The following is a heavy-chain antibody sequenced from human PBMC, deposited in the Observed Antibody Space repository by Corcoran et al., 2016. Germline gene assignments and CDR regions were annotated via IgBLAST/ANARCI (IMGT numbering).Heavy chain of an antibody. CDR3: ARDPMAGTDYFDY. V-gene: IGHV3-21*01. CDR2: IRSTGSYK. Sequence: EVQLVESGGGLVKPGGSLRLSCAASGFMFITYSMHWVRQAPGKGLEWVSSIRSTGSYKDYADSVKGRFTISRDNAKNSLYLQMNSLRAEDTAVYYCARDPMAGTDYFDYWGQGTLVTVSS. D-gene: IGHD6-19*01. J-gene: IGHJ4*02. CDR1: GFMFITYS.